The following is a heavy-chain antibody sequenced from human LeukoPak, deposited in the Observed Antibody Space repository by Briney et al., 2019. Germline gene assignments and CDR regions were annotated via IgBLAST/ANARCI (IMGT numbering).Heavy chain of an antibody. CDR2: IFSSGST. D-gene: IGHD3-22*01. Sequence: KPSETLSLTCTVSSGSISRYFWSWIRQPPGKGLEWLGHIFSSGSTTYNPSLKSRVSISLDTSKSHFSLELRSVTAADTAIYFCAXXXYDXSGFFPNYFDSWGQGTLVTVSS. CDR1: SGSISRYF. J-gene: IGHJ4*02. CDR3: AXXXYDXSGFFPNYFDS. V-gene: IGHV4-59*01.